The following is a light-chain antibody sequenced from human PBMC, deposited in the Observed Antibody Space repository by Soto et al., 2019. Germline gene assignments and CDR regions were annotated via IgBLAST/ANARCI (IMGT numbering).Light chain of an antibody. CDR2: DVT. CDR3: SSYKTSNTYV. J-gene: IGLJ1*01. CDR1: SSDVGSNNR. Sequence: QSALTQPPSVSGSPGQSVAISCTGSSSDVGSNNRVSWYHQPPGTAPKLIIYDVTNRPSGVPDRFSGSKSGNTASLTISGLQAEDEADYYCSSYKTSNTYVFGTGTKLTVL. V-gene: IGLV2-18*02.